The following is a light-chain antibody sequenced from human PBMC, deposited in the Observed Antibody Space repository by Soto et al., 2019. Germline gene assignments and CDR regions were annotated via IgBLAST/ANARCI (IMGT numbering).Light chain of an antibody. CDR3: SSFRSGSVVL. CDR2: GVT. Sequence: QSVLTQPASVSGSPGQSITISCTGTSSDVGGYNYVSWYQQHPGKAPKLVIYGVTYRPSGVSARFSGSKFQNTASLTISGLQADDEADYYYSSFRSGSVVLFGGGIKLTVL. V-gene: IGLV2-14*01. CDR1: SSDVGGYNY. J-gene: IGLJ3*02.